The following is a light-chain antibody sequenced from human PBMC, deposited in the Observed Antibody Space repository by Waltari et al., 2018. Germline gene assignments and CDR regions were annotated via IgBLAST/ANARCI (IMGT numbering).Light chain of an antibody. Sequence: DIVMTLSPDSLAVSLGERATINCKSSQSVLYSSNNKNYLAWYQQKPGQPPKLLIYWASTRESGVPDRFSGSGSGTDFTLTISSLQAEDVAVYYCQQYYSTPGTFGQGTKVEIK. V-gene: IGKV4-1*01. CDR2: WAS. CDR1: QSVLYSSNNKNY. J-gene: IGKJ1*01. CDR3: QQYYSTPGT.